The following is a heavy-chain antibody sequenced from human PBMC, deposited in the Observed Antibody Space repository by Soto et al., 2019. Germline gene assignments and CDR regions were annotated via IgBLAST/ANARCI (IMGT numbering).Heavy chain of an antibody. CDR2: LGFDGGGR. D-gene: IGHD1-26*01. J-gene: IGHJ6*02. V-gene: IGHV3-33*01. CDR1: GFSFSSYG. Sequence: GGSLRLSCAASGFSFSSYGMHWVRQTPGKGLEWVAVLGFDGGGRYYADSVKGRFTISRDNSKNRLDLQMDSLRVEDTAMYFFAREPVGPDYEMDVWGQGXTDTVYS. CDR3: AREPVGPDYEMDV.